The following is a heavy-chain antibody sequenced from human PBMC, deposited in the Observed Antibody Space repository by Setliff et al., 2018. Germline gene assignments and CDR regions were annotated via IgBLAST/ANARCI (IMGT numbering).Heavy chain of an antibody. V-gene: IGHV4-59*01. CDR2: KSNRGDT. CDR3: ARDNTIVGATDY. D-gene: IGHD1-26*01. CDR1: GGSIGSSF. J-gene: IGHJ4*02. Sequence: SETLSLTCTVSGGSIGSSFWNWIRQSPGKGLEWIGYKSNRGDTNSNPSLRSRLTMSVDTSKSQFSLNLTSVTAADTAVYFCARDNTIVGATDYWGQGTLVTVSS.